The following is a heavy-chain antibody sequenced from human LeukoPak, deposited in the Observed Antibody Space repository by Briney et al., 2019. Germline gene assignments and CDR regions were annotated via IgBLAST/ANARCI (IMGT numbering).Heavy chain of an antibody. J-gene: IGHJ5*02. Sequence: SVKVSCKASGGTFSSYAISWVRQAPGQGLEWMGGIIPIFGTANYAQKFQGRVTITADESTSTAYMELSSLRSEDTAVYYCAGSDIVVVPATFNWFDPWDQGTLVTVSS. CDR2: IIPIFGTA. CDR3: AGSDIVVVPATFNWFDP. D-gene: IGHD2-2*01. CDR1: GGTFSSYA. V-gene: IGHV1-69*13.